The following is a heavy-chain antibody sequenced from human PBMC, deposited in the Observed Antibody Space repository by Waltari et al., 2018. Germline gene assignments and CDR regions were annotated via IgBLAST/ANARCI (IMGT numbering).Heavy chain of an antibody. V-gene: IGHV3-23*01. Sequence: EVQLLESGGGLVQPGGSLRLSCAASGFTFSSYAMRWVRQAPGKGLEWVSAISGSGGSTYYADSVKGRFTISRDNSKNTLYLQMNSLRAEDTAVYYCAKGQSRGGSSGHFDYWGQGTLVTVSS. CDR3: AKGQSRGGSSGHFDY. CDR2: ISGSGGST. D-gene: IGHD6-19*01. CDR1: GFTFSSYA. J-gene: IGHJ4*02.